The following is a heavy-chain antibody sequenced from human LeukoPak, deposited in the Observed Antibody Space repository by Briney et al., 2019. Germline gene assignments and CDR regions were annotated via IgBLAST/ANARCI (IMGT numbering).Heavy chain of an antibody. J-gene: IGHJ4*02. V-gene: IGHV4-4*02. D-gene: IGHD1-26*01. CDR1: GGSISGTNW. CDR2: NSLAGQT. Sequence: NPSGTLSLTCGVSGGSISGTNWWSWVRQPPGQGLEWIGENSLAGQTNYNPSLNGRVTMSLDKSSNQLSLHLTSVTAADTATYFCSRESGPFCPFGYWGQGTLVIVSS. CDR3: SRESGPFCPFGY.